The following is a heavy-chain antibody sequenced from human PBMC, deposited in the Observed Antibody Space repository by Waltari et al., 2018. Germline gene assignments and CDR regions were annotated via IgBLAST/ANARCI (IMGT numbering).Heavy chain of an antibody. CDR2: INPNSGGT. D-gene: IGHD3-22*01. CDR1: AYTFTGYY. V-gene: IGHV1-2*06. CDR3: ARAQGAYYYDSSGRVVDI. Sequence: QVQLVQSGAEVKKPGASVKVSCKASAYTFTGYYMHWVRQAPAQGLEWIGRINPNSGGTNYAQKFQGRVTMTRDTSISTAYMELSRLRSDDTAVYYCARAQGAYYYDSSGRVVDIWGQGTMVTVSS. J-gene: IGHJ3*02.